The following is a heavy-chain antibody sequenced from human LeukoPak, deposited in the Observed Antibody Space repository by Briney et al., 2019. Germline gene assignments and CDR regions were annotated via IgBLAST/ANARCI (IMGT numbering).Heavy chain of an antibody. CDR3: ASRTYHYDSSGYYLPTAFDY. V-gene: IGHV4-34*01. J-gene: IGHJ4*02. D-gene: IGHD3-22*01. Sequence: YPSETLSPTCAVYGGSFSGYYWSWIRQPPGKGLEWIGEINHSGSTNYNPSLKSRVTISVDTSKNQFSLKLSSVTAADTAVYYCASRTYHYDSSGYYLPTAFDYWGQGTLVTVSS. CDR1: GGSFSGYY. CDR2: INHSGST.